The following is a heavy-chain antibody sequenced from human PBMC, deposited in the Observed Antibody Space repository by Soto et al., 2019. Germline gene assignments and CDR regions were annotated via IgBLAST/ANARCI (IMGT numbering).Heavy chain of an antibody. CDR2: MYHSGIT. CDR3: ARGGVYDFWSGLFD. D-gene: IGHD3-3*01. Sequence: SETLSLTCAVSGYSIRSGYFWGWIRQPPGKGLEWIGSMYHSGITYYNLSLKSRVTISVDTSKNQFSLKLRSLGAADTAVYYCARGGVYDFWSGLFDWGQGTLVTVSS. V-gene: IGHV4-38-2*01. CDR1: GYSIRSGYF. J-gene: IGHJ4*02.